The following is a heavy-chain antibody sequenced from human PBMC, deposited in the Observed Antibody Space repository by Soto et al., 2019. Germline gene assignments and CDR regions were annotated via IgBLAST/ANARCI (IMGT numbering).Heavy chain of an antibody. CDR1: GFSLSTSGVG. D-gene: IGHD3-10*01. CDR2: IYWDDDK. V-gene: IGHV2-5*02. J-gene: IGHJ4*02. Sequence: QITLKESGPTLVKPTQTLTLTCNFSGFSLSTSGVGVGWIRQPPGKALEWLALIYWDDDKRYSPSLKSRLTSXKXXSKNQVVLTMTNMDPVDTATYYCVHIRYGSGLFDYWGQGTLVTVSS. CDR3: VHIRYGSGLFDY.